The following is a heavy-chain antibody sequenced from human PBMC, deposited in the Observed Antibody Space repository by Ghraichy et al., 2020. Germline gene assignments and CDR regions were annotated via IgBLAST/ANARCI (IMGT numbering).Heavy chain of an antibody. J-gene: IGHJ4*02. CDR3: ARYTDWHFDY. CDR2: INRDGSDK. Sequence: GESLNISCAVSGFTLSGYWMSWVRQAPGKGLEWVAKINRDGSDKYCVESVKGRFTISRDNAKNSLYLEMNSLRAEDTSVYYCARYTDWHFDYWGQGTLVTVSS. CDR1: GFTLSGYW. D-gene: IGHD3-9*01. V-gene: IGHV3-7*03.